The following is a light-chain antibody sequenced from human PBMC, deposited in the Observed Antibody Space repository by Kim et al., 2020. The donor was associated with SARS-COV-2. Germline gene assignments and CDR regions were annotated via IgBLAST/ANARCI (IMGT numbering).Light chain of an antibody. V-gene: IGKV3-15*01. CDR2: DAS. J-gene: IGKJ2*01. CDR1: QSVSSD. CDR3: QQYNKWPPRYT. Sequence: EIVMTQSPATLSVSPGERATLSCRASQSVSSDLAWYQQKPGQPPRLLIYDASTRATGIPARFSGSGSGTEFTLTISSLQSEDFAAYYCQQYNKWPPRYTFGQGTKLE.